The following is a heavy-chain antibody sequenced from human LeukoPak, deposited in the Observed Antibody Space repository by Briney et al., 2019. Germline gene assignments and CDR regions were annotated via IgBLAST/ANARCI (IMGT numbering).Heavy chain of an antibody. CDR1: GFTFSSYS. Sequence: GGSLRLSCAASGFTFSSYSMNWVRQAPGKGLEWVSSISSSSSYIYYADSVKGRFTTSRDNAKNSLYLQMNSLRAEDTAVYYCARELGNWNDVDAFDIWGQGTMVTVSS. V-gene: IGHV3-21*01. CDR3: ARELGNWNDVDAFDI. D-gene: IGHD1-20*01. J-gene: IGHJ3*02. CDR2: ISSSSSYI.